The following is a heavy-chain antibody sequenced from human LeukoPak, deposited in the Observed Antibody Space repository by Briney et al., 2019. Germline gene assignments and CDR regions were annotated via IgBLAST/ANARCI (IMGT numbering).Heavy chain of an antibody. CDR3: ARGAYGSGHYV. CDR2: IYYSGST. V-gene: IGHV4-30-4*01. J-gene: IGHJ4*02. D-gene: IGHD3-10*01. CDR1: GGSISSGDHY. Sequence: SETLSLTCTVSGGSISSGDHYWSWIRQPPGKGLEWIGYIYYSGSTYYNPSLKSRVTISVDTSKNQFSLKLSSVTAADTAVYYCARGAYGSGHYVWGQGTLVTVSS.